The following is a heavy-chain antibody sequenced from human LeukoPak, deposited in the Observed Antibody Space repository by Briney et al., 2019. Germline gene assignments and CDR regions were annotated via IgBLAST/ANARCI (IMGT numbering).Heavy chain of an antibody. CDR1: GGSISIYY. V-gene: IGHV4-59*01. CDR2: VYNSENT. CDR3: ARRMPAGTVDY. J-gene: IGHJ4*02. Sequence: SETLSLTCTVSGGSISIYYWSWIRQPPGKGLEWIGYVYNSENTNYNPSLKSRVSISVDTSKNQFSLKLGSVTAADTAVYYCARRMPAGTVDYWGQGTLVTVSS. D-gene: IGHD6-19*01.